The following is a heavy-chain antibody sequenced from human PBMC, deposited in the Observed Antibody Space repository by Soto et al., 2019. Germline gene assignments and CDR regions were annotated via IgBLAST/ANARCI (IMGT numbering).Heavy chain of an antibody. J-gene: IGHJ4*02. CDR2: IKEDGTEI. V-gene: IGHV3-7*04. Sequence: EMHLVESGGDLVQPGGSLRLSCAASGFTFSNSWMSWVRQAPGKGLEWVANIKEDGTEIHYVDSVKGRFSISRDNAKNCLYLQMSSLRGEDTGVDYCAGDDWGPAHIRGQGTPVTVSS. CDR3: AGDDWGPAHI. D-gene: IGHD2-2*01. CDR1: GFTFSNSW.